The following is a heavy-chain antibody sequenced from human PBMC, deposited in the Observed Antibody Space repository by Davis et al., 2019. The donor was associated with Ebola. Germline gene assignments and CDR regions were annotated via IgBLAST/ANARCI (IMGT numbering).Heavy chain of an antibody. CDR1: GFTLSSSA. Sequence: GESLKISCAASGFTLSSSALSWVRQAPGRGLEWISAIDGSGESTYHADSVKGRFTISRDSSNNTLYLHMNSLRAEDTAVYYCAKGFKSGCYGGYYDRWGQGTQVTVSS. V-gene: IGHV3-23*01. J-gene: IGHJ4*02. CDR3: AKGFKSGCYGGYYDR. CDR2: IDGSGEST. D-gene: IGHD6-19*01.